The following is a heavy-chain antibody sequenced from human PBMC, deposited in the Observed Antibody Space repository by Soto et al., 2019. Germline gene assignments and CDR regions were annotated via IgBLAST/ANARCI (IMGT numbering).Heavy chain of an antibody. CDR1: GYSFAGYW. J-gene: IGHJ4*02. Sequence: PGESLKISCKGSGYSFAGYWITWVRQKPGKGLEMKGRIDPSDSQTYYSPSFRGHVTISATKSITTVFLQWSSLRASDTAMYYCARQIYDSDTGPNFQYYFDSWGQGTPVTVSS. CDR2: IDPSDSQT. D-gene: IGHD3-22*01. V-gene: IGHV5-10-1*01. CDR3: ARQIYDSDTGPNFQYYFDS.